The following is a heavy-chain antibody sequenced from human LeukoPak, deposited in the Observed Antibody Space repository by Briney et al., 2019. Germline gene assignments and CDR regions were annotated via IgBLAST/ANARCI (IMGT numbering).Heavy chain of an antibody. V-gene: IGHV4-34*01. CDR2: INHSGST. Sequence: PSETLSLTCAVYGGSFSGYYWSWIRQPPGKGLEWIGEINHSGSTNYNPSLKSRVTISVDTSKNQFSLKLSSVTAADTAVYYCAKDSHSSGWFFDYWGQGTLVTVSS. CDR1: GGSFSGYY. J-gene: IGHJ4*02. CDR3: AKDSHSSGWFFDY. D-gene: IGHD6-19*01.